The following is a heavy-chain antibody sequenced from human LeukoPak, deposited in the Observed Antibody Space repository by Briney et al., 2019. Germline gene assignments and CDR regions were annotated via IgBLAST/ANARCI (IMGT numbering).Heavy chain of an antibody. Sequence: SEPLSLTCTVSGGSISSYYWSWIRQPAGKGLEWIGRIYTSGSTNYNPSLKSRVTISVDKSKNQFSLKLSSVTAADTAVYYCARDGALWDIVVVPAAAPRGAFDIWGQGTMVTVSS. V-gene: IGHV4-4*07. D-gene: IGHD2-2*01. CDR1: GGSISSYY. CDR3: ARDGALWDIVVVPAAAPRGAFDI. J-gene: IGHJ3*02. CDR2: IYTSGST.